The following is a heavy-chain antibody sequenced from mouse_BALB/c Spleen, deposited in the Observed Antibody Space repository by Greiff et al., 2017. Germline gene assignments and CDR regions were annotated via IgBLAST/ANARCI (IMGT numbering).Heavy chain of an antibody. CDR1: GYTFTNYW. D-gene: IGHD2-4*01. CDR3: ARLIYYDYDEGYYYAMDY. V-gene: IGHV1-63*02. Sequence: QVQLQQSGAELVRPGTSVKISCKASGYTFTNYWLGWVKQRPGHGLEWIGDIYPGGGYTNYNEKFKGKATLTADTSSSTAYMQLSSLTSEDSAVYFCARLIYYDYDEGYYYAMDYWGQGTSVTFSS. J-gene: IGHJ4*01. CDR2: IYPGGGYT.